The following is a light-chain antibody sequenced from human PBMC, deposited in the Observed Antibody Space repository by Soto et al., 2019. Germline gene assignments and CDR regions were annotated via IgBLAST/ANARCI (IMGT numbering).Light chain of an antibody. J-gene: IGLJ2*01. Sequence: QSALTQPASVSGSPGQPITISCTGTSTDVGAYNFVSWYQQYPGKAPKLMIYDVNYRPPGISYRFSGSKSGNTASLIISGLQTEDEADYYCSSYTTTSTVLFGGGTKLTVL. V-gene: IGLV2-14*01. CDR1: STDVGAYNF. CDR2: DVN. CDR3: SSYTTTSTVL.